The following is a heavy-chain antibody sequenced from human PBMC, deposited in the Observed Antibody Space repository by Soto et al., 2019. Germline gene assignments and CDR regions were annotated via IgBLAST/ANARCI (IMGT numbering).Heavy chain of an antibody. J-gene: IGHJ4*02. CDR3: ARVVIPNAWAFFDY. Sequence: QVQVVESGGGVVQPGRSLRLSCAASGFTFSSYGMHWVRQAPGKGLEWVAVISYDGSNKYYADSVKGRFTISRDNSKNTLYLQMNSLRAEDTAVYYCARVVIPNAWAFFDYWGQGTLVTVSS. CDR2: ISYDGSNK. D-gene: IGHD3-22*01. CDR1: GFTFSSYG. V-gene: IGHV3-30*03.